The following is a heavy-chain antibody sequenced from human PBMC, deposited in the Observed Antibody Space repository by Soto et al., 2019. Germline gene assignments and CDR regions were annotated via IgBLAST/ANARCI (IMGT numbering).Heavy chain of an antibody. Sequence: QVQLVESGGGVVQPGRSPRLSCAASGFTFSNFGMHWVRQAPGKGLEWVAAISSDGGDKYYSHSVKDRFTISRDNSKKTRVLQMNSLRVEDTDVDYCVKGSEVASQELDHWGQGILVTVSS. V-gene: IGHV3-30*18. CDR2: ISSDGGDK. D-gene: IGHD2-15*01. CDR3: VKGSEVASQELDH. CDR1: GFTFSNFG. J-gene: IGHJ4*02.